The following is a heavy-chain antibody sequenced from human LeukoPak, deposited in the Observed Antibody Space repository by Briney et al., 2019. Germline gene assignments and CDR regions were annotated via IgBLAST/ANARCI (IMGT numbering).Heavy chain of an antibody. Sequence: SDTLSLTCTGCGGSLARYYWSWIRQSPGKRLEGIAYIYYSGRTKVKPSLQSRVTISLDMSNNHFSLQLRFVTAADTAIYYCSRLVGYDKSGDPDTFDIWGQGTMVTVFS. D-gene: IGHD3-22*01. CDR2: IYYSGRT. CDR3: SRLVGYDKSGDPDTFDI. J-gene: IGHJ3*02. CDR1: GGSLARYY. V-gene: IGHV4-59*01.